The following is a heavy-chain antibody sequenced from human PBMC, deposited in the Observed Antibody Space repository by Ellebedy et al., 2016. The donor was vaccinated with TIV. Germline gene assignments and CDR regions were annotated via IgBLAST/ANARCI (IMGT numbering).Heavy chain of an antibody. CDR2: INGGDGYP. CDR1: GYAFTHYG. D-gene: IGHD3-16*01. V-gene: IGHV1-3*01. Sequence: AASVKISCKASGYAFTHYGLHWVRQAPGQGLEWMAWINGGDGYPKYSWKFQGRVSFTRETSATTAYMELSSLTSEDTAVYYCARSGDAWGIDFWGQGTLVTVSS. CDR3: ARSGDAWGIDF. J-gene: IGHJ4*02.